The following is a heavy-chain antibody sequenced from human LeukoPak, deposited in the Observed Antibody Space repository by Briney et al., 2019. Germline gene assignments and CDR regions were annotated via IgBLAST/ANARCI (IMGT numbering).Heavy chain of an antibody. CDR3: ARRGELLSAYDY. J-gene: IGHJ4*02. D-gene: IGHD1-26*01. Sequence: GASVKVSCTATSYISWVRQAPGQGLEWMGWIGSYEGDTYYAQKLQGRVTMTTDTSTSTAYMELRSLRSDDTAVYYCARRGELLSAYDYWGQGTLVTVSS. CDR1: TSY. CDR2: IGSYEGDT. V-gene: IGHV1-18*01.